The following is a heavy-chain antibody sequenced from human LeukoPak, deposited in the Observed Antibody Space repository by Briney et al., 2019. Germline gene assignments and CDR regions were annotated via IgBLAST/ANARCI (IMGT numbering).Heavy chain of an antibody. Sequence: GRSLRLSCAACGFTFRSYDMDWVRQAPGKGLEWVAVISYDGSNKYYADSVKGRFTISRDNSKNTLYLQMNSLRAEDTAVYYCAKDHIVVVVAATPDYWGQGTLVTVSS. D-gene: IGHD2-15*01. CDR2: ISYDGSNK. CDR1: GFTFRSYD. J-gene: IGHJ4*02. CDR3: AKDHIVVVVAATPDY. V-gene: IGHV3-30*18.